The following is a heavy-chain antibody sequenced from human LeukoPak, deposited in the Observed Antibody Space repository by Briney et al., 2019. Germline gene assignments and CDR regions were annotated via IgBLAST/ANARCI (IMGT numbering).Heavy chain of an antibody. V-gene: IGHV4-59*01. CDR3: ARGGWYFDY. J-gene: IGHJ4*02. CDR1: GGSISNYY. Sequence: PSETLSLTCTVSGGSISNYYWTWVRQPPGKGLEWIGYVDYTGSTNSNPSLKSRVTISVDTSKNQFSLKLSSVTAADTAVYYCARGGWYFDYWGQGTLVTVSS. CDR2: VDYTGST. D-gene: IGHD2-15*01.